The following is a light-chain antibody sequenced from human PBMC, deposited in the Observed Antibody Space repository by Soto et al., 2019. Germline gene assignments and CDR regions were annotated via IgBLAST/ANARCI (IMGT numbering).Light chain of an antibody. V-gene: IGKV1-39*01. J-gene: IGKJ1*01. CDR2: AAS. CDR3: QQSYSTLWT. CDR1: QSISSY. Sequence: DVQMPQSPSSLSATVVYKVTITCRASQSISSYLNWYQQKPGKAPKLLIYAASSLQSGVPSRFSGSGSGTDFTLTISSLQPEDFATYYCQQSYSTLWTFGQGTKVDIK.